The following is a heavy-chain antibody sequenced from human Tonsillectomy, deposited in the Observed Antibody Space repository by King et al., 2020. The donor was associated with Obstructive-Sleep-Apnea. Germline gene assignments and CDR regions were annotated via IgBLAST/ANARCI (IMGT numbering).Heavy chain of an antibody. CDR2: IYYSGSS. CDR1: GGAISRGGYY. Sequence: VQLQESGPGLVKPSQTLSLTCTVSGGAISRGGYYWSWIRQHPGKFLELCGDIYYSGSSYYNPSLKRHVTISVDTSKNQFSLKLSSVTAADTAVYYCATHYYDSSGYSKVDYWGQGTLVTVSS. D-gene: IGHD3-22*01. CDR3: ATHYYDSSGYSKVDY. J-gene: IGHJ4*02. V-gene: IGHV4-31*01.